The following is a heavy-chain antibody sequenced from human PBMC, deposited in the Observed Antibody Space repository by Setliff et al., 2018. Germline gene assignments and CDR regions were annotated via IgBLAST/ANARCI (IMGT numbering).Heavy chain of an antibody. Sequence: GASVKVSCKASGYIFTYYAIHWVRQAPGQRLEWMGWINAGNGNTKYSQKFQGRVTITRDTSASTDYMELSSLRSEDTAVYYCARRVGSVGIQLPDYWGQGTLVTVSS. V-gene: IGHV1-3*01. CDR1: GYIFTYYA. J-gene: IGHJ4*02. D-gene: IGHD5-18*01. CDR3: ARRVGSVGIQLPDY. CDR2: INAGNGNT.